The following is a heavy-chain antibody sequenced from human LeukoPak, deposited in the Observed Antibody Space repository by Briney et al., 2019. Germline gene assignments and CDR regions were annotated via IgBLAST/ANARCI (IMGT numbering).Heavy chain of an antibody. CDR2: LSAYNGNT. CDR3: ARGCGGDCYSDVSFYYYYGMDV. J-gene: IGHJ6*02. CDR1: GYTFTSYG. D-gene: IGHD2-21*02. Sequence: ASVKVSCKASGYTFTSYGISWVRQAPGQGLEWMGWLSAYNGNTNYAQKLQGRVTMTTDTSTSTAYMELRSLRSDDTAVYYCARGCGGDCYSDVSFYYYYGMDVWGQGTTVTVSS. V-gene: IGHV1-18*01.